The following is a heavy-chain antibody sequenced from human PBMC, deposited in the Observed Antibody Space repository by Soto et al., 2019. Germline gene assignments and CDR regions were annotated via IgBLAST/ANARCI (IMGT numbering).Heavy chain of an antibody. CDR3: AAGGYYFGTFDY. V-gene: IGHV4-59*01. D-gene: IGHD3-10*01. CDR1: GGSISSYY. Sequence: ETLSLTCTVSGGSISSYYCSWIRQPTGKGLEWIGYIYYSGSTNYNPSLKSRVTISVDTSKKQFSLKLSSVTAADTAVYYCAAGGYYFGTFDYWGQGTLVTVS. CDR2: IYYSGST. J-gene: IGHJ4*02.